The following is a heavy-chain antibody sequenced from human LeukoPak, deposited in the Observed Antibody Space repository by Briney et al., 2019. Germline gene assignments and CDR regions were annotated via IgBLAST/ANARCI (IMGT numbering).Heavy chain of an antibody. Sequence: PVASVKVSCKASGGTFSSYAISWVRQAPGQGLEWMGRIIPILGIANYAQKFQGRVTITADKSTSTAYMEPSSLRSEDTAVYYCARDEGTGTTDYWGQGTLVTVSS. CDR3: ARDEGTGTTDY. CDR2: IIPILGIA. D-gene: IGHD1-1*01. V-gene: IGHV1-69*04. J-gene: IGHJ4*02. CDR1: GGTFSSYA.